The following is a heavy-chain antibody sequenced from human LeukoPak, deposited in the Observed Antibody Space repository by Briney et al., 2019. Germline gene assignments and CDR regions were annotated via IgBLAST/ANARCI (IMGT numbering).Heavy chain of an antibody. V-gene: IGHV3-15*01. J-gene: IGHJ4*02. CDR3: TTEEHAATPYSSSWHLIDY. D-gene: IGHD6-13*01. CDR1: GITLSDFW. CDR2: IKSKTDGGTT. Sequence: GGSLRLSCAASGITLSDFWFSWVRQAPGKGLEWVGRIKSKTDGGTTDYAAPVKGRFTISRDDSKNTLYLQMNSLKTEDTAVYYCTTEEHAATPYSSSWHLIDYWGQGTLVTVSS.